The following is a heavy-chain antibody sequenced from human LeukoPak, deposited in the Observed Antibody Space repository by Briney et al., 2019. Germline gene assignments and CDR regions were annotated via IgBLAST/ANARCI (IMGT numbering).Heavy chain of an antibody. J-gene: IGHJ6*02. Sequence: SETLSLTCTVSGGSISSSSYYWGWIRQPPGKGLEWIGSIYYSGSTYYNPSLKSRVTISVDTSKNQFSLKLSSVTAADTAVYYCARDNWGRLDYYYGMDVWGQGTTVTVSS. CDR3: ARDNWGRLDYYYGMDV. CDR1: GGSISSSSYY. CDR2: IYYSGST. D-gene: IGHD7-27*01. V-gene: IGHV4-39*07.